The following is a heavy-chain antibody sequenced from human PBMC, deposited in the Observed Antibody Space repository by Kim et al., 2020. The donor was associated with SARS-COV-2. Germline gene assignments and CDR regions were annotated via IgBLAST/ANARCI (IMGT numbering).Heavy chain of an antibody. J-gene: IGHJ5*02. CDR2: INGGNGNT. D-gene: IGHD6-19*01. CDR3: ARDVYSSGLYASRLDP. CDR1: GYTFVNYA. V-gene: IGHV1-3*01. Sequence: ASVKVSCKASGYTFVNYAMHWVRQAPGQRLEWMGWINGGNGNTKYSQSFQGRVTITRDTSASTVYMHLTSLTSEDTAVYYCARDVYSSGLYASRLDPWGQGTLVTVSS.